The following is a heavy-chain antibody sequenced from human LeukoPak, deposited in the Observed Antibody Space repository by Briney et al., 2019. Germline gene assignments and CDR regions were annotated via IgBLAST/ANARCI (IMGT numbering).Heavy chain of an antibody. V-gene: IGHV3-23*01. CDR2: ITGSVVST. J-gene: IGHJ4*02. CDR3: AKHDYGDFLDY. D-gene: IGHD4-17*01. Sequence: GGSLRLSCGASGFTFSSCAMSWVRQAPGKGLEWVSAITGSVVSTDYADSVKGRFTISRDNSKNTLYLQMNSLRAEDTAVYYCAKHDYGDFLDYWGQGALVTVSS. CDR1: GFTFSSCA.